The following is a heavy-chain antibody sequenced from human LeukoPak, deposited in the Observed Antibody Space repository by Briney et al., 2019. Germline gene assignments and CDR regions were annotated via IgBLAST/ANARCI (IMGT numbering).Heavy chain of an antibody. J-gene: IGHJ1*01. CDR1: RFTFSDYY. Sequence: GGSLRLSCAASRFTFSDYYMGWIRQAPGKGLEWVSYISSSGSTIYYADSVKGRFTISRDNAKNSLYLQMNSLRAEDTAVYYCARDHSSRSFQHWGQGTVVTVSS. CDR2: ISSSGSTI. V-gene: IGHV3-11*01. CDR3: ARDHSSRSFQH. D-gene: IGHD2-15*01.